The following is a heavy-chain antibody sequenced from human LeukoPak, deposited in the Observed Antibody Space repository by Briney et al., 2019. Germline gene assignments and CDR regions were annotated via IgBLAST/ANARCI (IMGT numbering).Heavy chain of an antibody. CDR3: AGGDYYGSGSARRHWFDP. D-gene: IGHD3-10*01. Sequence: GGSLRLSCPASGFTFSSYCMNWVRQAPGKGLEWVANIEQHGNEKYYMDPVKGRFTISRDNAKNSLYLEMNSLRAEDTAVYYCAGGDYYGSGSARRHWFDPWGQGTLVTVSS. CDR2: IEQHGNEK. V-gene: IGHV3-7*04. J-gene: IGHJ5*02. CDR1: GFTFSSYC.